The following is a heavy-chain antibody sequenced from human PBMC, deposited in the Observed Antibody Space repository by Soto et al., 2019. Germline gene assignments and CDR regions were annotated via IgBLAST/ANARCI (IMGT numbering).Heavy chain of an antibody. CDR2: IYPGDSDT. J-gene: IGHJ6*02. Sequence: PGESLKISCHGSGYSFASYWIGWVRQMPWKDLEWMGIIYPGDSDTRYSSSFQGQVTISADKSLRTAYLQWTSLKASDTALYYCARTRSFTLGFYYDGMDVWGQGTTVTVSS. V-gene: IGHV5-51*01. CDR1: GYSFASYW. CDR3: ARTRSFTLGFYYDGMDV. D-gene: IGHD6-6*01.